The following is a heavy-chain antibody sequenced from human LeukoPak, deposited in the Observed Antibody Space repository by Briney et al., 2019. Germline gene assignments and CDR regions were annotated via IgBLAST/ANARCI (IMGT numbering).Heavy chain of an antibody. V-gene: IGHV4-39*01. J-gene: IGHJ4*02. CDR1: GGSISSSSYY. D-gene: IGHD3-22*01. Sequence: SEALSLTCTVSGGSISSSSYYWGWVRQPPGKGLEWIGSIFYTGSTYYNSSLKSRVTISVDTSKNQFSLKLSSVTAADTAVYYCARHETYYYDSSGYYLFDYWGQGTLVTVSS. CDR2: IFYTGST. CDR3: ARHETYYYDSSGYYLFDY.